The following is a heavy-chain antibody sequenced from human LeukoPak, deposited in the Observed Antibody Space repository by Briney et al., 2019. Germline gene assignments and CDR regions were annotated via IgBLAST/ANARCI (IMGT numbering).Heavy chain of an antibody. V-gene: IGHV1-2*02. Sequence: ASVKVSCKASGYTFTGYYMHWVRQAPGQGLEWMGWINPNSGGTNYAQKFQGRVTMTRDTSISTAYVELSRLRSDDTAVYYCARARIVGAYFDYWGQGTLVTVSS. J-gene: IGHJ4*02. CDR2: INPNSGGT. CDR1: GYTFTGYY. CDR3: ARARIVGAYFDY. D-gene: IGHD1-26*01.